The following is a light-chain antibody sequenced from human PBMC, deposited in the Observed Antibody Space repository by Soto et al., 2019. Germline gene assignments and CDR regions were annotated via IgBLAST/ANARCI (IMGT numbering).Light chain of an antibody. CDR2: LGS. J-gene: IGKJ3*01. Sequence: DIVMTQSPLSLPVTPGEPASISCRSSQSLLHSNGYNYLDWYLQKPGQSPQILIYLGSNRASGVPDRFIGSGSGTDFTLKISRVEAVDVGVYYCMQALQTAPTFGPGTKEDIK. V-gene: IGKV2-28*01. CDR1: QSLLHSNGYNY. CDR3: MQALQTAPT.